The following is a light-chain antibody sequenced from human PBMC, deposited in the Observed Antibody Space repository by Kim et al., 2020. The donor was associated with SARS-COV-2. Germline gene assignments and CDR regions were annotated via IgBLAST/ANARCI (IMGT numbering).Light chain of an antibody. J-gene: IGKJ1*01. CDR2: KTS. V-gene: IGKV1-5*03. Sequence: DIQMTQSPSTLSASVGDRVTITCRASEDIGSWLAWYQQKPGKAPNLLIYKTSSLQGGVPSRFSGSGSGTEFTLTISSLQPDDFATYYRQEYATYSPWTFGQRTKVDIK. CDR1: EDIGSW. CDR3: QEYATYSPWT.